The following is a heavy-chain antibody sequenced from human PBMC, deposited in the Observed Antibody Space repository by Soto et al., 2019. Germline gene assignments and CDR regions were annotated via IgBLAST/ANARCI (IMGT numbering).Heavy chain of an antibody. D-gene: IGHD2-15*01. CDR1: GGSISSYY. CDR2: VYYNGGA. V-gene: IGHV4-59*05. Sequence: SETLSLTCTVSGGSISSYYWGWIRQPPGKGLEFIGSVYYNGGANYNPSLKSRVTVSIDTSNNQFSLRVNSVTAADTAVYYCGRVVEGATRHTDFDSWGQGILVTVSS. CDR3: GRVVEGATRHTDFDS. J-gene: IGHJ5*01.